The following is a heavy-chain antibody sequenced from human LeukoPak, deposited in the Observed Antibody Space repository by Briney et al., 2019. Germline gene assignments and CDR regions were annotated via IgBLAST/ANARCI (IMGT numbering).Heavy chain of an antibody. CDR1: GFTVSSNY. V-gene: IGHV3-53*01. Sequence: GGSLRLSCAASGFTVSSNYMSWVRQAPGKGLEWVSVIYSGGSTYYADSVKGRFTISRDNSKNTLYLQMNSLRAEDTAVYYCARVNYYDSREEAFDIWGQGTMVTVSS. CDR3: ARVNYYDSREEAFDI. J-gene: IGHJ3*02. D-gene: IGHD3-22*01. CDR2: IYSGGST.